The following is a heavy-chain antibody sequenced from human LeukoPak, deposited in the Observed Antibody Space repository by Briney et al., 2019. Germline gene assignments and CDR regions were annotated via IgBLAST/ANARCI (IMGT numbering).Heavy chain of an antibody. CDR3: ARDISDSGSADY. V-gene: IGHV3-23*01. Sequence: GGSLRLSCAASGFTFSSYAMSWVRQAPGKGLEWVSAISDSGGNTFYADSVKGRFSISRDNIKNTLYLQMNSLRAEDTALYYCARDISDSGSADYWGQGTLVTVSS. CDR2: ISDSGGNT. J-gene: IGHJ4*02. CDR1: GFTFSSYA. D-gene: IGHD3-10*01.